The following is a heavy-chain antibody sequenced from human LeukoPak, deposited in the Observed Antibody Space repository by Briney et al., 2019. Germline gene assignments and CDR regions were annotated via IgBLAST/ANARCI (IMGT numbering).Heavy chain of an antibody. CDR1: GFTFSSYG. CDR3: AKLAVVAADGGDDY. D-gene: IGHD2-15*01. V-gene: IGHV3-30*18. CDR2: ISYDRSNK. Sequence: PGGSLRLSCAASGFTFSSYGMHWVRQAPGKGLEWVAVISYDRSNKYYADSVKGRFTISRDNSKNTLYLQMNSLRAEDTAVYYCAKLAVVAADGGDDYWGQGTLVTVSS. J-gene: IGHJ4*02.